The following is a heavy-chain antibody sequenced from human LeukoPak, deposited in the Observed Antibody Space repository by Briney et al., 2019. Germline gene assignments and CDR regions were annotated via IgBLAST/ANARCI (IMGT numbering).Heavy chain of an antibody. V-gene: IGHV3-23*01. CDR1: GFTFSSYA. J-gene: IGHJ4*02. CDR3: AKGIAAAGAFIDY. D-gene: IGHD6-13*01. Sequence: GGSLRLSCAASGFTFSSYAMSWVRQAPGKGLEWVSAISGSGGSTYYADSVKGRFTISRDNSKNTLYPQMNSLRAEDTAVYYCAKGIAAAGAFIDYWGQGTLVTVSS. CDR2: ISGSGGST.